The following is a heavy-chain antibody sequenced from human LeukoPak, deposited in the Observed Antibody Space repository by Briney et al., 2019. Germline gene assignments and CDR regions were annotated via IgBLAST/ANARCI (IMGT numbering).Heavy chain of an antibody. V-gene: IGHV1-8*01. Sequence: ASVKVSCKASEYTFTNFEFNWVRQATGQGLEWMGWMNPNSGETGYAQDFQGRVTMTRDTSISTAYMELSSLRSEDTAVYYCARGLPGHLADYWGQGTLVTVSS. CDR2: MNPNSGET. CDR1: EYTFTNFE. J-gene: IGHJ4*02. CDR3: ARGLPGHLADY.